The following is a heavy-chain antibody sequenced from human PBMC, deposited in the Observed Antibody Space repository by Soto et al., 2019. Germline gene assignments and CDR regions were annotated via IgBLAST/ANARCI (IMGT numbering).Heavy chain of an antibody. CDR3: ARTRWELLSYYYYGMDV. V-gene: IGHV1-46*01. Sequence: ASVKVSCKASGYTFTSYYMHWVRQAPGQGLEWMGIINPSGGSTSCAQKFQGRVTMTRDTSTSTVYMELSSLRSEDTAVYYCARTRWELLSYYYYGMDVWGQGTTVTVSS. J-gene: IGHJ6*02. D-gene: IGHD1-26*01. CDR2: INPSGGST. CDR1: GYTFTSYY.